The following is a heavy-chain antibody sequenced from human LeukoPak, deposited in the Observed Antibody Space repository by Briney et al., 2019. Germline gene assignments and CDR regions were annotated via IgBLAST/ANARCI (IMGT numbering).Heavy chain of an antibody. CDR1: GGSISSNY. D-gene: IGHD6-13*01. V-gene: IGHV4-59*01. CDR2: IYYSGRT. J-gene: IGHJ4*02. Sequence: PSETLSLTCTGSGGSISSNYWSWIRQPPGKGLEWIGYIYYSGRTNYNPSLKRRVTISVDTSKNQFSRMLCDVTAVDTAVYYCARAPCSSCSFDYWGQGTLVTVAS. CDR3: ARAPCSSCSFDY.